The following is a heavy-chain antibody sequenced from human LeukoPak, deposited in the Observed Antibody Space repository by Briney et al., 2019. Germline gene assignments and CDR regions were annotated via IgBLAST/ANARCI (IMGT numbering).Heavy chain of an antibody. CDR3: ARDPLYPTCNWNGLEYYFDY. Sequence: PGGSLRLSCAAYAFTFSSYSMMWVRQAQGQGLEGVSYISSSSRYIFYTDSVRGTLTIYRDNAKNSMYLQMHRLRAEATCVFFCARDPLYPTCNWNGLEYYFDYWGQGTLVTVSS. V-gene: IGHV3-21*01. CDR1: AFTFSSYS. J-gene: IGHJ4*02. CDR2: ISSSSRYI. D-gene: IGHD1-20*01.